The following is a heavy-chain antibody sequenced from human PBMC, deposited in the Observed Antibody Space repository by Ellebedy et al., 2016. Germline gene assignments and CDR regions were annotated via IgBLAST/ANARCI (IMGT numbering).Heavy chain of an antibody. D-gene: IGHD4-17*01. CDR3: ATDGSGYGDYVFDY. Sequence: ASVKVSCKVSGYTLTELSMHWVRQAPGKGLEWMGGFDPEDGETIYAQKFQGRVTMTEDTSTDTAYMELSSLRSEDTAVYYCATDGSGYGDYVFDYWGQGTLVTVSS. CDR1: GYTLTELS. V-gene: IGHV1-24*01. J-gene: IGHJ4*02. CDR2: FDPEDGET.